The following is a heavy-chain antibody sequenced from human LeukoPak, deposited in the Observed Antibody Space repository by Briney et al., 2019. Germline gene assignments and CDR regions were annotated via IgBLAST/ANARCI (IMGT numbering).Heavy chain of an antibody. CDR1: GFTFGDYG. Sequence: EESLRLPCTSSGFTFGDYGVSWVRQAPGKGLEWVSVIYSGGSTYYADSVKGRFTISRDNSKNTLYLQMNSLRAEDTAVYYCASQPDYYYYMDVWGKGTTVTVSS. V-gene: IGHV3-53*01. CDR2: IYSGGST. J-gene: IGHJ6*03. CDR3: ASQPDYYYYMDV.